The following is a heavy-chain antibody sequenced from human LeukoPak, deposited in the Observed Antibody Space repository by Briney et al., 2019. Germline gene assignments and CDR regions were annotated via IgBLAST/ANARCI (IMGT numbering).Heavy chain of an antibody. V-gene: IGHV4-39*01. CDR3: ARSGRGGSDAFDI. Sequence: PSETLSLTCTVSGGSISGSSYYWGWIRQPPGKGLEWIGSIYYSGSTCYNPSLKSRVTISVDTSKNQFSLKLSSVTAADTAVYYCARSGRGGSDAFDIWGQGTMVTVSS. D-gene: IGHD3-10*01. CDR2: IYYSGST. CDR1: GGSISGSSYY. J-gene: IGHJ3*02.